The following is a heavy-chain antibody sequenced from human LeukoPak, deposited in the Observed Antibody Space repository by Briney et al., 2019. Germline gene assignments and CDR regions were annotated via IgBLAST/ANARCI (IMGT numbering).Heavy chain of an antibody. CDR1: GFTFSSYG. Sequence: PGGSLRLSCAAPGFTFSSYGMHWVRQAPGKGLEWVAVISYDGSNKYYADSVKGRFTISRDNSKNTLYLQMNSLRAEDTAVYYCAKDGTLPYYGSGSYPDYWGQGTLVTVSS. V-gene: IGHV3-30*18. D-gene: IGHD3-10*01. J-gene: IGHJ4*02. CDR2: ISYDGSNK. CDR3: AKDGTLPYYGSGSYPDY.